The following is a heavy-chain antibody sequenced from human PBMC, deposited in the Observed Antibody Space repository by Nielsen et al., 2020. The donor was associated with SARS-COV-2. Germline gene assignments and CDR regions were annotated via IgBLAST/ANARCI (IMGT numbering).Heavy chain of an antibody. V-gene: IGHV3-30*18. J-gene: IGHJ4*02. D-gene: IGHD3-10*01. Sequence: GESLKISCAASGFSFSDYGMHWVRQSPGKGLEWVSSVSYDGYNENYADSVKGRFTISRDNSRNTLYLQMNSLRAEDTAVYYCAKDNAYGSGRGLGLFEYWGRGTLVTVSS. CDR3: AKDNAYGSGRGLGLFEY. CDR2: VSYDGYNE. CDR1: GFSFSDYG.